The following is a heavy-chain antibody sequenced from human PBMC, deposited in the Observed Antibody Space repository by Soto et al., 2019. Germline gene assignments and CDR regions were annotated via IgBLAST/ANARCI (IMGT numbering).Heavy chain of an antibody. CDR2: IKSKTDGGTT. CDR3: TTDHDFWSGYYSDRAFDI. Sequence: GGSLRLSCAASGFTFSNAWMSWVRQAPGKGLEWVGRIKSKTDGGTTDYAAPVKGRFTISRDDSKNTLYLQMNSLKTEDTAVYYCTTDHDFWSGYYSDRAFDIWGQGTMVTVSS. J-gene: IGHJ3*02. V-gene: IGHV3-15*01. D-gene: IGHD3-3*01. CDR1: GFTFSNAW.